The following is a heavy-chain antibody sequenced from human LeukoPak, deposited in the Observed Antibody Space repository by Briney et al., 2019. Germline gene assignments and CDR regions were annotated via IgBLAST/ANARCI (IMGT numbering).Heavy chain of an antibody. CDR2: IYHSGST. CDR3: ARGSCYGSGSYCPPNLYYFDY. D-gene: IGHD3-10*01. CDR1: GYSISSGYY. J-gene: IGHJ4*02. Sequence: SVTLSLTCTVSGYSISSGYYWGWIRQPPGKGLEWIGSIYHSGSTYYNPSLKSRVTISVDTSKNQFSLKLSSVTAADTAVYYCARGSCYGSGSYCPPNLYYFDYWGQGTLVTVSS. V-gene: IGHV4-38-2*02.